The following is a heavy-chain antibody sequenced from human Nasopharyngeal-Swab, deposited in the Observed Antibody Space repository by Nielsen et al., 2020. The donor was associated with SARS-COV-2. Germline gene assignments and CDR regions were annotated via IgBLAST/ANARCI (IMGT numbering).Heavy chain of an antibody. D-gene: IGHD3-10*01. CDR2: LSASGGST. J-gene: IGHJ3*02. CDR1: GFTFNLYA. Sequence: GESLKISCIASGFTFNLYARAWVRRTPGRGLQWVSGLSASGGSTYYTDSVKGRFAVSSDNSRNTLYLQMHSLRVEDTALYYCAKDDVVRGDAFDIWGQGTMVTVSS. CDR3: AKDDVVRGDAFDI. V-gene: IGHV3-23*01.